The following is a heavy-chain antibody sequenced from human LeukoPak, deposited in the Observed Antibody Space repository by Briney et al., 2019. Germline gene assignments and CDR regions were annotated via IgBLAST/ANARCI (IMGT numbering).Heavy chain of an antibody. CDR2: IYTSGIT. CDR1: GGSISSYY. V-gene: IGHV4-4*07. J-gene: IGHJ4*02. CDR3: ARDSPPSYFDY. Sequence: SETLSLTCTVSGGSISSYYWSWIRQPAGKGLEWIGRIYTSGITNYNPSLKGRVSMSVDTSKNQFSLKLSSVTAADTALYYCARDSPPSYFDYWGQGALVTVSS.